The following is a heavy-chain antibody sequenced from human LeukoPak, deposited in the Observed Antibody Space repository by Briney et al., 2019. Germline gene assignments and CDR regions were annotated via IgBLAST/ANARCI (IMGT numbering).Heavy chain of an antibody. J-gene: IGHJ4*02. CDR1: GGSISSRGYY. V-gene: IGHV4-39*01. CDR2: VYYTGST. D-gene: IGHD3-22*01. CDR3: ARHYYDSSGYLYFDY. Sequence: PSETLSLTCTVSGGSISSRGYYWGWIRQPPGKGLEWIGTVYYTGSTYYNPSLKSRVTTSEDTSRNQFSLKLNSVTAADTAVYYCARHYYDSSGYLYFDYWGQGTLVTVSS.